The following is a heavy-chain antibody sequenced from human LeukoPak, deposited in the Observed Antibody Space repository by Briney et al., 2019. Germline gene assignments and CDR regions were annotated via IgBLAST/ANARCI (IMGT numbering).Heavy chain of an antibody. CDR2: TIPIFGTA. CDR1: GDTFSSYA. J-gene: IGHJ4*02. Sequence: SVKVSCKASGDTFSSYAISWVRQAPGQGLEWMGGTIPIFGTANYAQKFQGRVTITADESTSTAYMDLSSLRSEDTAVYYCARGRMAGTYVFDYWGQGTLVTVSS. D-gene: IGHD6-19*01. CDR3: ARGRMAGTYVFDY. V-gene: IGHV1-69*13.